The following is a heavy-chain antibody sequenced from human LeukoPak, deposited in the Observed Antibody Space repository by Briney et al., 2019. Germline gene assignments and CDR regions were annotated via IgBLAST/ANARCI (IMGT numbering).Heavy chain of an antibody. Sequence: SETLSLTCTVSGGSITSSSHHWGWLRQPPGTGLEWIGSIYYSGTTYYKPSLRSRVTISVDTSKNQFYLRLTSVTAADSATYYCARESSSSPDYWGQGTLVTVSS. CDR1: GGSITSSSHH. CDR2: IYYSGTT. CDR3: ARESSSSPDY. J-gene: IGHJ4*02. V-gene: IGHV4-39*07. D-gene: IGHD6-6*01.